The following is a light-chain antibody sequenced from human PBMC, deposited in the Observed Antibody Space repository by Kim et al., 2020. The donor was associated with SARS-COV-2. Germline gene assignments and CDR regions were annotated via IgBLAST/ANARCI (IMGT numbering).Light chain of an antibody. CDR3: SSYTNSDSWV. CDR2: AVT. J-gene: IGLJ3*02. V-gene: IGLV2-14*03. CDR1: SSDIGGYNY. Sequence: QSITISCTGTSSDIGGYNYVSWYQQYPGKAPRLMIYAVTKRPSGVSNRFSGSKSGDTASLTISGLQAEDEADYYCSSYTNSDSWVFGGGTQLTVL.